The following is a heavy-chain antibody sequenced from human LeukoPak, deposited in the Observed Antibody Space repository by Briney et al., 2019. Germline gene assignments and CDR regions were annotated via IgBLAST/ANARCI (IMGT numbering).Heavy chain of an antibody. CDR1: GFTFSTYD. J-gene: IGHJ4*02. CDR3: AKLASDTSYYPW. Sequence: PGGSLRLSCSASGFTFSTYDMTWVRQAPGKGLEWVSAISGSGGSTYYADSVKGRFTISRDNSKNTLYLQMNSLRADDTAVYYCAKLASDTSYYPWWGQGTLVTVSS. V-gene: IGHV3-23*01. CDR2: ISGSGGST. D-gene: IGHD3-9*01.